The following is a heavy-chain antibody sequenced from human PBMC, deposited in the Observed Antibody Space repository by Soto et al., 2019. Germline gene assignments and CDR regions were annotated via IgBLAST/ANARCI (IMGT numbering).Heavy chain of an antibody. CDR3: ARDHRRGSGSYDPLYYYYYGMDV. CDR2: INHSGST. J-gene: IGHJ6*02. Sequence: SETLSLTCAVYGGSFSGYYWSWIRQPQGKGLGWFGEINHSGSTNYNPSLKSRVTISVDTAKNQFSLKLSSGTAADTAVYYCARDHRRGSGSYDPLYYYYYGMDVWGQGTTVTVSS. CDR1: GGSFSGYY. D-gene: IGHD3-10*01. V-gene: IGHV4-34*01.